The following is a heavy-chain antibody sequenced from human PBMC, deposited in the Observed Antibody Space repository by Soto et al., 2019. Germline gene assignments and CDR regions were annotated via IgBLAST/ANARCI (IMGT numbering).Heavy chain of an antibody. J-gene: IGHJ4*02. V-gene: IGHV3-33*01. CDR1: GVTFNRCG. CDR2: IWFDGSNK. Sequence: QVQLVESGGGVVQPGRSLRLSCVASGVTFNRCGFHWVRQAPGKGLEWVAVIWFDGSNKYYADSVTGRFTISRDDSKSTLYLQMNSLRAEDTAVYFCARDTWFGDLLDLEYWGQGTPVTVSS. D-gene: IGHD3-10*01. CDR3: ARDTWFGDLLDLEY.